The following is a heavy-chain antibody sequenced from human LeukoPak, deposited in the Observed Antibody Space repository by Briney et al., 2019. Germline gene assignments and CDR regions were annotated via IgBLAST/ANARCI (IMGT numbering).Heavy chain of an antibody. CDR3: ARGVLRFSHPQHCGMDV. D-gene: IGHD3-3*01. CDR1: GFTVSSNY. J-gene: IGHJ6*02. CDR2: IYSGGST. V-gene: IGHV3-66*01. Sequence: GGSLRLSCAASGFTVSSNYMSWVRQAPGKGLEWVSVIYSGGSTYYADSVKGRFTISRDNSKNTLYLQMNSLRAEDTAVYYCARGVLRFSHPQHCGMDVWGQGTTVTVSS.